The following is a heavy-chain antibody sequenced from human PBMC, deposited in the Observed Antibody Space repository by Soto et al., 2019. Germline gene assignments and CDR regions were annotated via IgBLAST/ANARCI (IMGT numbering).Heavy chain of an antibody. Sequence: GGSLRLSCAASGFTVSSNYMSWVRQAPGKGLEWVSVIYSGGSTYYADSVKGRFTISRDNSKNTLYLQMNSLRAEDTAVYYCAREAGPPRGYYDFWSANYYYYYYMDVWGKGTTVTVSS. V-gene: IGHV3-66*01. CDR1: GFTVSSNY. J-gene: IGHJ6*03. D-gene: IGHD3-3*01. CDR2: IYSGGST. CDR3: AREAGPPRGYYDFWSANYYYYYYMDV.